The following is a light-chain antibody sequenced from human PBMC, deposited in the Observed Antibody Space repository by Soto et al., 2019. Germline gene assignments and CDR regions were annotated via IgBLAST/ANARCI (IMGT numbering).Light chain of an antibody. CDR1: TSDVGGYNF. CDR2: DVS. Sequence: QSVLTQPASVSGSPGQSITISCAGTTSDVGGYNFVSWYQQRPGKAPKLMIYDVSNRPSGVSYRFSGSKSGNTASLTISGLQGEDEADYYCSAYTVSRTYVFGTGTKVTVL. CDR3: SAYTVSRTYV. V-gene: IGLV2-14*03. J-gene: IGLJ1*01.